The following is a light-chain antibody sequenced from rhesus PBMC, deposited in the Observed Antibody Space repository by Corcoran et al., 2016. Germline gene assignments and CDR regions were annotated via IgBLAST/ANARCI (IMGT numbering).Light chain of an antibody. CDR3: SSYAGGNTFI. J-gene: IGLJ1*01. CDR1: SSDIGGYNY. V-gene: IGLV2-32*02. CDR2: EVS. Sequence: QAALTQPRSVSGSPGQSVTISCIGTSSDIGGYNYVSWYQQHPGTAPKLMIYEVSKRPAGVSDRFSGSKSGNTASLTISGLQAEDEADYYCSSYAGGNTFIFGAGTRLTVL.